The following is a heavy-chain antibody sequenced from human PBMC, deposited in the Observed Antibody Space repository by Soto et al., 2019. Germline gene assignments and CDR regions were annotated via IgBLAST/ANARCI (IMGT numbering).Heavy chain of an antibody. V-gene: IGHV1-8*01. J-gene: IGHJ4*02. D-gene: IGHD3-16*02. Sequence: ASVKVSCKASGYTFTNFDVNWVRQAPGQGLEWMGRMDPNTGNTGCAQKFQGRVTMTGNASITTAYMELSSLRSEDTAVYYCGSGSYTGRWNSNFINYWGQGTLVTVSS. CDR3: GSGSYTGRWNSNFINY. CDR2: MDPNTGNT. CDR1: GYTFTNFD.